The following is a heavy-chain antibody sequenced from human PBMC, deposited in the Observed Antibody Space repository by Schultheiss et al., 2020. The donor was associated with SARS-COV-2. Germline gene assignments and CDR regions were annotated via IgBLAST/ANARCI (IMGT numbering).Heavy chain of an antibody. CDR1: GFTFSSYG. CDR2: IWYDGSNK. J-gene: IGHJ3*02. Sequence: GGSLRLSCAASGFTFSSYGMHWVRQAPGKGLEWVAVIWYDGSNKYYANSVKGRFTISRDNSKNTLYLQMGSLRAEDMAVYYCARVRQFLHAFDIWGQGTMVTVSS. CDR3: ARVRQFLHAFDI. D-gene: IGHD2/OR15-2a*01. V-gene: IGHV3-33*01.